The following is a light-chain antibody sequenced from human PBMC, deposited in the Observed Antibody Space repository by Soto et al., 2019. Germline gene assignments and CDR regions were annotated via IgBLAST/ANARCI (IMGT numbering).Light chain of an antibody. V-gene: IGKV1-9*01. CDR2: AAS. Sequence: DIQLTQSPSFLSASVGDRVTITCRASQGISSYLAWYQQKPGKAPKLLICAASTLQSGVPSRCSGSGSGTEFTLTISSLQPEDFATYYCQQLNSYPRKLTFGGGTKVEIK. J-gene: IGKJ4*01. CDR3: QQLNSYPRKLT. CDR1: QGISSY.